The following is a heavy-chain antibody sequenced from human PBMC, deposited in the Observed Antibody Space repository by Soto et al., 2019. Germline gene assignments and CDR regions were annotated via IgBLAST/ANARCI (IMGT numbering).Heavy chain of an antibody. V-gene: IGHV1-2*04. CDR2: INPNSGGT. CDR3: ARDDPSFADCGGDCYSGWFDP. CDR1: GYTFTGYY. D-gene: IGHD2-21*01. J-gene: IGHJ5*02. Sequence: ASVKVSCKASGYTFTGYYMHCVRQAPGQGLEWMGWINPNSGGTNYAQKFQGWVTMTRDTSISTAYMELSSLRSEDTAVYYCARDDPSFADCGGDCYSGWFDPWVQGTLVTVSS.